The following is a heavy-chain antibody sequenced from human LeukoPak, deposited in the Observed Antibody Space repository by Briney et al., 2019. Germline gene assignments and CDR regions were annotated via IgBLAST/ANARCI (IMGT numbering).Heavy chain of an antibody. Sequence: PGRSLRLSCAASGFTFSSYGMHWVRQAAGKGLVWVSRINTDGSTTNYADSVKGRFTISRDNAKNTLYLQMNSLRAEDTAVYYCVTDRSSIAARPHWGQGTLVTVSS. D-gene: IGHD6-6*01. V-gene: IGHV3-74*01. CDR3: VTDRSSIAARPH. J-gene: IGHJ4*02. CDR1: GFTFSSYG. CDR2: INTDGSTT.